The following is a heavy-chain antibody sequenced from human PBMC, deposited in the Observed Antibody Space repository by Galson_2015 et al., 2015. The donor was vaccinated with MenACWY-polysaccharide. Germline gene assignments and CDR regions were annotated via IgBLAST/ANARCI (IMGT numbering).Heavy chain of an antibody. D-gene: IGHD2-2*01. CDR2: INSDGSGT. CDR3: AIYCSSASCYARGVADY. V-gene: IGHV3-74*01. CDR1: GFTFSTYW. J-gene: IGHJ4*02. Sequence: SLRLSCATSGFTFSTYWMHWVRQAPGKGPVWVSCINSDGSGTNYADSVKGRFTISRDNAKNTLYLQMNSLSAEDTAVYYCAIYCSSASCYARGVADYWGQGTLVTVSS.